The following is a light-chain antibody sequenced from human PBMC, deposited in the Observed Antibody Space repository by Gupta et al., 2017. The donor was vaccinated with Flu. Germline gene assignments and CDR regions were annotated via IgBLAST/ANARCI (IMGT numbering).Light chain of an antibody. CDR1: QSLNYNY. CDR3: QHWGSSSVT. J-gene: IGKJ2*01. CDR2: GAS. Sequence: ENVLQQSPGSLYLSPGERATLSCRASQSLNYNYLAWYQRKLGQPPRLLIYGASSRATGIPDRFSGSGCGTDFTLTISGREPEDFAVYYCQHWGSSSVTFGQGTXVDIK. V-gene: IGKV3-20*01.